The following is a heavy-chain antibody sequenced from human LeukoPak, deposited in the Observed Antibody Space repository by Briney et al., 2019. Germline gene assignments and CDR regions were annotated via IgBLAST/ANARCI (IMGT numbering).Heavy chain of an antibody. CDR1: GYTFTGYY. CDR2: INPDSGGT. CDR3: ARYAIFGVVIDDY. J-gene: IGHJ4*02. Sequence: ASVKVSCKASGYTFTGYYMHWVRQAPGQGLEWMGWINPDSGGTNYAQKFQGRVTMTRDTSISTAYMELSRLRSDDTAVYYCARYAIFGVVIDDYWGQGTLVTVSS. D-gene: IGHD3-3*01. V-gene: IGHV1-2*02.